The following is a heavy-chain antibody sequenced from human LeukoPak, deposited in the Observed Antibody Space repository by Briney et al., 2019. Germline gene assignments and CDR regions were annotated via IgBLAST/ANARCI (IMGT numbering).Heavy chain of an antibody. J-gene: IGHJ4*02. CDR2: IYSDNT. CDR3: ARRAGAYSHPYDY. D-gene: IGHD4/OR15-4a*01. Sequence: GSLRLSCAASGFTFSSYGMSWVRQAPGKGLEWVSFIYSDNTHYSDSVKGRFTISRDISKNTLYLQMNSLRAEDTAVYYCARRAGAYSHPYDYWGQGTLVTVSS. V-gene: IGHV3-53*01. CDR1: GFTFSSYG.